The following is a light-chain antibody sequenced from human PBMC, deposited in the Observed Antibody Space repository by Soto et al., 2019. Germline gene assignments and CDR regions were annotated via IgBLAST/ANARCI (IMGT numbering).Light chain of an antibody. Sequence: EIVMTQSPATLSVSPGVRATLSCRASQSVSYNLACYQQKPGQAPRLLIYGASSRATGIPARFSGSGSGTEFTLTISGLQSEDSAIYFCQQYKSCPITFGQGTRLEIK. V-gene: IGKV3-15*01. CDR2: GAS. CDR3: QQYKSCPIT. J-gene: IGKJ5*01. CDR1: QSVSYN.